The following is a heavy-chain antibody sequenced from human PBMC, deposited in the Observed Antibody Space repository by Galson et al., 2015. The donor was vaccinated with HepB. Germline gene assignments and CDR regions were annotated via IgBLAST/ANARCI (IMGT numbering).Heavy chain of an antibody. D-gene: IGHD3-22*01. CDR1: GFTFSTYG. CDR2: ISHDGGSK. Sequence: SLRLSCAASGFTFSTYGMHWVRQVPGKGLEWVAVISHDGGSKFYADSVKGRFTISRDNSKNTLYLQIDGLRAEDTAVYYCAKDYYYDNTGYLGFGDYWGQGTLVTVSS. J-gene: IGHJ4*02. V-gene: IGHV3-30*18. CDR3: AKDYYYDNTGYLGFGDY.